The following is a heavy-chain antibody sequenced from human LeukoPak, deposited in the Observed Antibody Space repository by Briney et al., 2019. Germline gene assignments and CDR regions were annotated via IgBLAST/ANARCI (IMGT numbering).Heavy chain of an antibody. V-gene: IGHV3-74*01. Sequence: GGSLRLSCAASGFTSNTYWMHWVRQAPGKGLVWVSHINPDGSQTNYADSVTGRFTISRDNAKNTLYLQTNSLRAEDTAVYYCARDPVRRDSYWGQGTLVTVSS. CDR2: INPDGSQT. CDR1: GFTSNTYW. CDR3: ARDPVRRDSY. D-gene: IGHD3-10*01. J-gene: IGHJ4*02.